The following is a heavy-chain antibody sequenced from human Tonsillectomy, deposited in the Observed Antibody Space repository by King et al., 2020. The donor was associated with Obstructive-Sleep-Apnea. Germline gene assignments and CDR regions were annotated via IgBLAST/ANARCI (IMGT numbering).Heavy chain of an antibody. V-gene: IGHV1-8*01. Sequence: VQLVESGAEVKKPGASVKVSCKASGYTFTSYDVNWVRQATGQGLEWMGWMNPNSGNTGHEQKFQGRVTMTRNTSISTAYMELSSLKSEDTAVYYCARVGRYGDYFDYWGQGTLVTVSS. CDR3: ARVGRYGDYFDY. CDR2: MNPNSGNT. CDR1: GYTFTSYD. J-gene: IGHJ4*02. D-gene: IGHD4-17*01.